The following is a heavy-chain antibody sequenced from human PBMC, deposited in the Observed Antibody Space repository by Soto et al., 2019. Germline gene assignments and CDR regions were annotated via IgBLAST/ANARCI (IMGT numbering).Heavy chain of an antibody. J-gene: IGHJ4*02. CDR1: GFTFSSYA. CDR3: ANFFVASGRSSGWPWFFPY. Sequence: EVQLLESGGDLVQPGGSLRLSCAASGFTFSSYAMSWVHQAPGKGLEWVSAISGSGSTTYYAASVKGRFTISTDTSKKMSDLQMYTLRAEDTTLYYCANFFVASGRSSGWPWFFPYWIQGTRVTVSS. CDR2: ISGSGSTT. D-gene: IGHD6-25*01. V-gene: IGHV3-23*01.